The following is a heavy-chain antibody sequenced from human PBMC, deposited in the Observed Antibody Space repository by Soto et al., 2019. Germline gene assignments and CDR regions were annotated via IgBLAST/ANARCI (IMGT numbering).Heavy chain of an antibody. CDR3: ARTSRFAC. Sequence: QVQLQQWGAGLLKPSETLSLTCAVYCGSFSGYYWSWIRQPPGKGLEWIGEINHSGRSNYNPSLKSRGTMALDTSKNGFSMRLSSVPAADPAVYYWARTSRFACWGQGTLVTVSS. CDR2: INHSGRS. J-gene: IGHJ4*02. CDR1: CGSFSGYY. V-gene: IGHV4-34*01. D-gene: IGHD6-6*01.